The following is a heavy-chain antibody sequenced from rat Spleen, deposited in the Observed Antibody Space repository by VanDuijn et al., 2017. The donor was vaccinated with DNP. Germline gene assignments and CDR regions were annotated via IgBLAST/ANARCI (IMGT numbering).Heavy chain of an antibody. J-gene: IGHJ2*01. D-gene: IGHD1-6*01. Sequence: EVQLVESGGGLVQPGGSLKLSCAASEFTFSDYAMAWVRQAPTKGLEWVSSITYSGGSTYYRDSVKGRFTISRDNAKTTLYLQMDSLRSEDTATYYCARGVYYGSSWAFDYWGQGVMVTVSS. V-gene: IGHV5-17*01. CDR3: ARGVYYGSSWAFDY. CDR2: ITYSGGST. CDR1: EFTFSDYA.